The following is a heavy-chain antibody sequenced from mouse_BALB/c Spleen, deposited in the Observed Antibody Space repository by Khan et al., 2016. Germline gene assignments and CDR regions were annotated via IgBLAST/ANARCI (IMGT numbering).Heavy chain of an antibody. CDR3: ARDVGAWFAY. CDR1: GYSITSDYA. V-gene: IGHV3-2*02. CDR2: ISYSGST. J-gene: IGHJ3*01. Sequence: EVQLQESGPGLVKPSQSLSLTCTVTGYSITSDYAWNWIRQFPGNKLEWMGYISYSGSTSYNPSLKSRISITRDTSKNQFFLQLNSVTTEDKATYYCARDVGAWFAYWRQGTLVTVSA.